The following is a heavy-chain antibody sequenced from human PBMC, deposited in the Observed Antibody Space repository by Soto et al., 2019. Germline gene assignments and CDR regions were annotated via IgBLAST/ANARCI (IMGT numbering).Heavy chain of an antibody. Sequence: QVQQQESGPGLLKPLETLSLTCSVSGGSISSYHWSWIRQPPGKGLEWIGRMYSTGNTNYNPSLKSRVTVSIDTSKNQFFLRLNSVTAADSAVYYCAREFGDNWTSGAYWGQGTAVTVSS. D-gene: IGHD1-1*01. CDR1: GGSISSYH. V-gene: IGHV4-4*07. CDR3: AREFGDNWTSGAY. J-gene: IGHJ4*02. CDR2: MYSTGNT.